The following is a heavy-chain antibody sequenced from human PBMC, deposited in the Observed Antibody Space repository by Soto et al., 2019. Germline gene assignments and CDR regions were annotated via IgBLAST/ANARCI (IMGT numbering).Heavy chain of an antibody. D-gene: IGHD2-21*02. CDR2: IYHSGRT. Sequence: QVQLQESGPGLVKPSGTLSLTCAVSGDSISSDKWWSWVRQPPGKGLEWIGEIYHSGRTNCNPSLKSRVTISVEKSKNQFSLELSSMTAAATAVYYCARGGDWKFEYWGQGSRVTVSS. CDR1: GDSISSDKW. V-gene: IGHV4-4*02. J-gene: IGHJ4*02. CDR3: ARGGDWKFEY.